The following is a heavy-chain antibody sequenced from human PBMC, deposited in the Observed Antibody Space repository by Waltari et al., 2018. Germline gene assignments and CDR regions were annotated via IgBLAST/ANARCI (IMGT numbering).Heavy chain of an antibody. D-gene: IGHD2-15*01. J-gene: IGHJ4*02. CDR2: VLSTGKT. CDR3: ARDRGRGLYLDV. CDR1: GDSVTSANW. V-gene: IGHV4-4*02. Sequence: QLQESGPGLVKPSGTLSPSCAVSGDSVTSANWWSWVRQSPQRGLEWIGPVLSTGKTNYSPSFASRVTMSLDASNNQFSLKVTSATAADTAVYYCARDRGRGLYLDVWGPGTLVTVSP.